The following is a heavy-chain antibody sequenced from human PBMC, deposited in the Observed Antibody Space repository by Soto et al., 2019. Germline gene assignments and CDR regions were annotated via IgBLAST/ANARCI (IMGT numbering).Heavy chain of an antibody. Sequence: SVKVPCKASGGTFSSYTISWVRQAPGQGLEWMGRIIPILGIANYAQKFQGRVTITADKSTSTAYMELSSLRSEDTAVYYCARYCSGGSCQSSWGQGTLVTVSS. J-gene: IGHJ5*02. V-gene: IGHV1-69*02. D-gene: IGHD2-15*01. CDR1: GGTFSSYT. CDR2: IIPILGIA. CDR3: ARYCSGGSCQSS.